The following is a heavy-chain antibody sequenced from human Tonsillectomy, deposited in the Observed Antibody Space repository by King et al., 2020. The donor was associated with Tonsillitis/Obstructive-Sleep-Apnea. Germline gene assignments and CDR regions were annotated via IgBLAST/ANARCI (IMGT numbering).Heavy chain of an antibody. CDR1: GFTFSNYW. CDR2: INEGGSER. D-gene: IGHD1-7*01. J-gene: IGHJ4*02. CDR3: ARDPAPGTADC. Sequence: VQLVESGGGLAQPGGSLRLSCSASGFTFSNYWMSWVRQAPGKGREWVANINEGGSERYYVDSVKGRFTVSRDKAKNSLYLQWNSLRVDDTAIYFCARDPAPGTADCWGQGTLVTVSS. V-gene: IGHV3-7*04.